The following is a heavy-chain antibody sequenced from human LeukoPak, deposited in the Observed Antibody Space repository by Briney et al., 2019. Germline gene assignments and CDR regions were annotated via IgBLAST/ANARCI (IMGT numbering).Heavy chain of an antibody. CDR1: GITVIDGY. V-gene: IGHV3-66*01. D-gene: IGHD3-10*01. CDR3: ARDNPHYTGSGMADY. Sequence: GSLRLSCAASGITVIDGYLSWVRQAPGKGLEWVSVIYSGGATYYADSVKGRFTISRESSTNTVYLQMNNLRAEDTAVYYCARDNPHYTGSGMADYWGQGTLVTVSS. CDR2: IYSGGAT. J-gene: IGHJ4*02.